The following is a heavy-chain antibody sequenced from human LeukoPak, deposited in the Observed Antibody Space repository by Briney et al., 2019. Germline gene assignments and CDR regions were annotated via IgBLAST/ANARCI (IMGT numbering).Heavy chain of an antibody. CDR2: IFRDGST. CDR3: ATERWND. Sequence: PGESLSLSCAASGFAVTGYYMAWVRQAPGKGLEWVSAIFRDGSTSHADSVKGRFTISRDNSRNTVYLQMKSLRAEDTAIYYCATERWNDWGQGTLVTVS. V-gene: IGHV3-53*01. D-gene: IGHD1-1*01. J-gene: IGHJ4*02. CDR1: GFAVTGYY.